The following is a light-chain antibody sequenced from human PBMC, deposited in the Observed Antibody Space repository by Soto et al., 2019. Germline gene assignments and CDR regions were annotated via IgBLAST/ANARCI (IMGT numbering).Light chain of an antibody. V-gene: IGLV2-14*01. CDR2: EVS. CDR3: SSYTSSSTYV. Sequence: QSVLTQPPSVSGAPGQRVTISCTGSSSNIGAGFDAHWYQQHPGKAPKLMIYEVSNRPSGVSNRFSGSKSGNTASLTISGLQAEDEADYYCSSYTSSSTYVFGTGTKVTVL. CDR1: SSNIGAGFD. J-gene: IGLJ1*01.